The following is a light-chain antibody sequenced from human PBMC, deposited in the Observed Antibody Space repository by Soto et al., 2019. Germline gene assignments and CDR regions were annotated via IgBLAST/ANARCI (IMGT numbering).Light chain of an antibody. J-gene: IGKJ1*01. CDR2: GAS. CDR1: PSVRSN. Sequence: EIVMTPSPATLSVSPGYRATLSCSSNPSVRSNLAWYQQRPGQAPRLLTYGASTRAAGVPARFSGSGSGTEFTLTISSLQSEDFAVYYCQQYNNWPPRTFGQGTKVDI. CDR3: QQYNNWPPRT. V-gene: IGKV3-15*01.